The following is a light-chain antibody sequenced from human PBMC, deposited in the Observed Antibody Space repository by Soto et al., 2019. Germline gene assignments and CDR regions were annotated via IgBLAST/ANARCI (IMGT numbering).Light chain of an antibody. CDR3: MQALQPPTT. CDR2: LGS. CDR1: QSLLHSNGYNY. V-gene: IGKV2-28*01. J-gene: IGKJ5*01. Sequence: DIVMTQSPLSLPVTPGEPASISCRSSQSLLHSNGYNYLDWYLQKPGQSPQLLIYLGSNRASGVPDRFSGSGSGTDFTLKISRVESEDVGVYYFMQALQPPTTFGQGTRLE.